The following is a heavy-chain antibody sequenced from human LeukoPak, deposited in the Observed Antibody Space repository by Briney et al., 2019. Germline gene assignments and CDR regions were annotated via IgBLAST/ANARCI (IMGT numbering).Heavy chain of an antibody. J-gene: IGHJ5*02. CDR1: GYTFTGYY. CDR3: ARDAPDAIPMIGREDYNNWLDP. Sequence: ASVKVSCKASGYTFTGYYMHWVRQAPGQGLEWMGWINPNSGGTNYAQKFQGRVTMTRDTSTSTVYMELSSLRSEDTAVYYCARDAPDAIPMIGREDYNNWLDPWGQGTLVTVPS. D-gene: IGHD3-22*01. V-gene: IGHV1-2*02. CDR2: INPNSGGT.